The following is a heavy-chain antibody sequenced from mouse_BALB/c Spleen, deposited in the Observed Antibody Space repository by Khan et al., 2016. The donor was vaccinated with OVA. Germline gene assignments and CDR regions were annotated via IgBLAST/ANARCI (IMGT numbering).Heavy chain of an antibody. J-gene: IGHJ3*01. CDR1: GYIFTSYM. CDR2: LNPSSGYN. V-gene: IGHV1-4*01. D-gene: IGHD1-1*01. CDR3: ARGGDGSFGY. Sequence: QVQLQQSGAELARPGASVKMSCKASGYIFTSYMMHWIKQRPGQGLEWIGDLNPSSGYNIYNQKFKDKATLTADESSSTAYMQLSSLTSEDSAVYYWARGGDGSFGYWGQGTLVTVSA.